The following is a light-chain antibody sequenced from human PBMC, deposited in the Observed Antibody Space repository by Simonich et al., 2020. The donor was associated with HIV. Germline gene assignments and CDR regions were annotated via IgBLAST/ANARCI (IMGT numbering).Light chain of an antibody. J-gene: IGKJ2*01. Sequence: DIQMTQSPSSVSASVGDRVTITWRASQGVSRWLAWDQQKPGRAPKLLIYAVSTWQSGVPSRFSGSGSGTDFTLTISSLQPQDFATYYCQQANAFPYTFGQGTKLEIK. CDR1: QGVSRW. CDR2: AVS. CDR3: QQANAFPYT. V-gene: IGKV1-12*01.